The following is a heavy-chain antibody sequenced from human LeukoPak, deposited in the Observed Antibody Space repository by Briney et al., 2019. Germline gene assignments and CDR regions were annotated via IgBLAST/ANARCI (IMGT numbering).Heavy chain of an antibody. CDR1: GGSISSSSYY. CDR3: ARAYYGSGSYGLRMDV. D-gene: IGHD3-10*01. CDR2: IYYSGST. Sequence: PSETLSLTCTVSGGSISSSSYYWGWIRQPPGKGLEWIGSIYYSGSTYYNPSLKSRVTISVDTSKNQFSLKLSSVTAADTAVYYCARAYYGSGSYGLRMDVWGKGTTVTISS. V-gene: IGHV4-39*07. J-gene: IGHJ6*04.